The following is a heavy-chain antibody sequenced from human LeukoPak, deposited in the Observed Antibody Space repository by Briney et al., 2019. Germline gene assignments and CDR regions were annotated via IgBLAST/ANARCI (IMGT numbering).Heavy chain of an antibody. CDR1: GGSFSGYY. V-gene: IGHV4-34*01. CDR2: INHSGST. Sequence: PSETLSLTCAVYGGSFSGYYWSWIRQPPGKGLEWIGEINHSGSTNYNPSLKSRVTISVDTSKNQFSLKLSSVTAADTAVYYCAREGDSSVYYDYSGQGTLVTVSS. CDR3: AREGDSSVYYDY. D-gene: IGHD3-22*01. J-gene: IGHJ4*02.